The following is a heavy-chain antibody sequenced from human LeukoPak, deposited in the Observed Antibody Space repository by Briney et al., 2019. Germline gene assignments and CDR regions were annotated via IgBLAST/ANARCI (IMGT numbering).Heavy chain of an antibody. J-gene: IGHJ5*02. V-gene: IGHV4-59*01. Sequence: SETLSLTCTVSGGSISSYYLSWIRQPPGKGLEWIGYIYYSGSTNYNPSLKSRVTISVDTSKNQFSLKLSSVTAADTAVYYCARAGYSSSWYNWFDPWGQGTLVTVSS. CDR2: IYYSGST. D-gene: IGHD6-13*01. CDR1: GGSISSYY. CDR3: ARAGYSSSWYNWFDP.